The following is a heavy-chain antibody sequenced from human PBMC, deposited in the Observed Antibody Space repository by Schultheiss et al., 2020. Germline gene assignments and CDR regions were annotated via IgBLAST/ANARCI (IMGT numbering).Heavy chain of an antibody. D-gene: IGHD6-19*01. CDR1: GFTFSSYG. J-gene: IGHJ5*02. Sequence: GGSLRLSCGASGFTFSSYGMHWVRQAPGKGLEWVAVILYDGGKKFYADSVKGRFTISRDNSKNTLYLQMNSLRAEDTAVYYCAKDLVREWGSGPNWFDPWGQGTLVTVSS. CDR3: AKDLVREWGSGPNWFDP. CDR2: ILYDGGKK. V-gene: IGHV3-30*18.